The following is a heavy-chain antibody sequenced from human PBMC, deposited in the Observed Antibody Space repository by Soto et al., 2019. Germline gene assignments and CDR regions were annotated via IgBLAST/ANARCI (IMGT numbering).Heavy chain of an antibody. J-gene: IGHJ5*02. CDR1: GGSISSGGYY. Sequence: SETLSLTCTVSGGSISSGGYYWGWIRQHPGKGLEWIGYIYYSGSTYYNPSLKSRVTISVDTSKNQFSLKLSSVTAADTAVYYCARDGAAAGTIGGFDPWGQGTLVTVSS. CDR3: ARDGAAAGTIGGFDP. CDR2: IYYSGST. D-gene: IGHD6-13*01. V-gene: IGHV4-31*03.